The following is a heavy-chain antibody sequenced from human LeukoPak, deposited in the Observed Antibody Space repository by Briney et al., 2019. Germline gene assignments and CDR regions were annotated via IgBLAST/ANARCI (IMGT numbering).Heavy chain of an antibody. Sequence: GGTLRISCAASGFTLSDQYMDWVRKAPGKGQNRVGGRRNKANSYTTEYAASVKGRFTISRDDSKNSLYLQMNSLKTEDMAVYYCARDLDYGGNSDAFDIWGPGTMVTVSS. CDR3: ARDLDYGGNSDAFDI. CDR2: RRNKANSYTT. V-gene: IGHV3-72*01. CDR1: GFTLSDQY. D-gene: IGHD4-23*01. J-gene: IGHJ3*02.